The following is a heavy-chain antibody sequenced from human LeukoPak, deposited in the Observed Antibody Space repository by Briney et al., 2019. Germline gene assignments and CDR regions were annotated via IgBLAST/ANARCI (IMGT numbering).Heavy chain of an antibody. Sequence: GGSLRLSCAASGFTFSSYALSWVRQAPGKGLEWVSAISGSGGSTYYADSVKGRFTISRDNSKNTLYLQMNSLRAEDTAVYYCAKETDGSGSYYFFGDYWGQGTLVTVSS. CDR1: GFTFSSYA. V-gene: IGHV3-23*01. J-gene: IGHJ4*02. D-gene: IGHD3-10*01. CDR2: ISGSGGST. CDR3: AKETDGSGSYYFFGDY.